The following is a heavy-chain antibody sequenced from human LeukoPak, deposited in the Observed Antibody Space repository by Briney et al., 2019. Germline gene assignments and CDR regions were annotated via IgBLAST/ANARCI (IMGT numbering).Heavy chain of an antibody. CDR1: GGSISSYY. CDR3: ALRDYDFWSGYYTE. Sequence: SETLSLTCTVSGGSISSYYWSWIRQPPGKGLEWIGYIYYSGSTNYNPSLKSRVTISVDTSKNQFSLKLSSVTAADTAVYYCALRDYDFWSGYYTEWGQGALATVSS. D-gene: IGHD3-3*01. CDR2: IYYSGST. V-gene: IGHV4-59*01. J-gene: IGHJ4*02.